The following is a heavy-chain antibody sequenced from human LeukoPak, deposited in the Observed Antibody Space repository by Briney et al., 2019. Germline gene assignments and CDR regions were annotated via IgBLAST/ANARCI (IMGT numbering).Heavy chain of an antibody. CDR3: AREVAAAGYFDY. D-gene: IGHD6-13*01. V-gene: IGHV4-59*01. CDR2: IYYSGST. Sequence: SETLSLTCTISGGSISSYYWSWIRQPPGKGLEWIGYIYYSGSTNYNPSLKSRVTISVDTSKNQFSLKLSSVTAADTAVYYCAREVAAAGYFDYWGQGTLVTVSS. J-gene: IGHJ4*02. CDR1: GGSISSYY.